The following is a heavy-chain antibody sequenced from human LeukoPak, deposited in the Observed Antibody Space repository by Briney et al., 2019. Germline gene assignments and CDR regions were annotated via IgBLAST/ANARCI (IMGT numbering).Heavy chain of an antibody. J-gene: IGHJ4*02. V-gene: IGHV3-66*01. CDR2: IYSGGST. D-gene: IGHD3-22*01. CDR3: AREQEPYYYDSSGRFFDY. Sequence: GGSLRLSCAASGFTVSSNYMSWVRQAPGKGLEWVSVIYSGGSTYYADSVKGRFTISRDNSKNTLYLQMNSLRAEDTAVYYCAREQEPYYYDSSGRFFDYWGQGTLVTVSP. CDR1: GFTVSSNY.